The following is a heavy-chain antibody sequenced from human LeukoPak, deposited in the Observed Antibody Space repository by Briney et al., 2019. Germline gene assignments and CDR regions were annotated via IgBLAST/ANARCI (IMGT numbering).Heavy chain of an antibody. V-gene: IGHV1-2*02. CDR1: GYTFTGYY. D-gene: IGHD3-3*01. Sequence: ASVKVSCKASGYTFTGYYMHWVRQAPGQGLEWMGWINPNSGGTNYAQKFQGRVTMTRDTSISTAYMELSRLRSDDTAVYYCARDPYDFWSGYYKYNWFDPWGQGTLVAVSS. J-gene: IGHJ5*02. CDR3: ARDPYDFWSGYYKYNWFDP. CDR2: INPNSGGT.